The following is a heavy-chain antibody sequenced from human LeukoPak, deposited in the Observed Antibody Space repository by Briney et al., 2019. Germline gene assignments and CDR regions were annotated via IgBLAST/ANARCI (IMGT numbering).Heavy chain of an antibody. CDR2: IKQDGSEK. J-gene: IGHJ4*02. CDR1: GFTFSSYW. V-gene: IGHV3-7*01. D-gene: IGHD6-19*01. CDR3: ARQKQWLAVYYFDY. Sequence: GGSLRLSCAASGFTFSSYWMSWVRQAPGKGLEWVANIKQDGSEKYHVDSVKGRFTISRDNAKNSLYLQMNSLRAEDTAVYYCARQKQWLAVYYFDYWGQGTLVTVSS.